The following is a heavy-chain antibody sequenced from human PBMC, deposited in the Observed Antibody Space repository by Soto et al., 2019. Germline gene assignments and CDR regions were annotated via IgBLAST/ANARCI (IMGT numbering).Heavy chain of an antibody. CDR1: GGTFSTYT. D-gene: IGHD2-2*01. Sequence: QVHLEQSGAEVKKPGSSVKVSCKAAGGTFSTYTLIWVRQAPGQGLEWMGRIIPMLTVTNSAQKSQGRVTLTADKSTRTAFMELTSLTSDDTAVYYCSIGSWSAETFDVWGQGTMVTVSS. J-gene: IGHJ3*01. CDR3: SIGSWSAETFDV. CDR2: IIPMLTVT. V-gene: IGHV1-69*02.